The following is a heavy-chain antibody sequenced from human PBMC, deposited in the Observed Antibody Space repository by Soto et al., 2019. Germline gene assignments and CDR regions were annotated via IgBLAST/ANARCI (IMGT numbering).Heavy chain of an antibody. D-gene: IGHD6-25*01. CDR1: GFTFSSYG. V-gene: IGHV3-33*01. CDR2: IWYDGSNK. J-gene: IGHJ6*02. Sequence: VPLVESGGGVVQPGRSLRLSCAASGFTFSSYGMHWVRQAPGKGLERVAVIWYDGSNKYYADSVKGRFTISRDNSKNTLYLQMNSLRAEDTAVYYCARDQSGYYYGMDVWGQGTTVTVSS. CDR3: ARDQSGYYYGMDV.